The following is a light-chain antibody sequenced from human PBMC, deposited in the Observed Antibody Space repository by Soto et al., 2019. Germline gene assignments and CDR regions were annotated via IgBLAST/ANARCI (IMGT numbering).Light chain of an antibody. CDR2: GAS. V-gene: IGKV3-15*01. J-gene: IGKJ2*01. Sequence: ETVMTQSPATLSVSPGERATLSCRASQSVDTKLAWYQHKPGQAPRLLIYGASTRATGIPARFSGSGSGTEFTLTIGSLQSEDFAVYFCQQYNNWYTYGQGTKLEIK. CDR3: QQYNNWYT. CDR1: QSVDTK.